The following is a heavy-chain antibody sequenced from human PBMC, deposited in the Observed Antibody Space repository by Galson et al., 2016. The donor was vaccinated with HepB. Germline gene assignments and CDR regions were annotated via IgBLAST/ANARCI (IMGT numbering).Heavy chain of an antibody. J-gene: IGHJ5*02. V-gene: IGHV3-64*01. Sequence: SLRLSCAASGFAFGSHVMHWVRQAPGKGLEYVSGISYNVWTTYYANSVKGRFTIFRDTSKNTLSLQMDSLRVEDMAVYYCTREHLQRRTGLDLWGRGTLVTVSS. CDR2: ISYNVWTT. CDR3: TREHLQRRTGLDL. CDR1: GFAFGSHV.